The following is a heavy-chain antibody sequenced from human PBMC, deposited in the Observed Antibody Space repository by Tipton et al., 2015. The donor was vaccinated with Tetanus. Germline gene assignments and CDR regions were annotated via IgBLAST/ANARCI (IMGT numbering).Heavy chain of an antibody. D-gene: IGHD2-15*01. J-gene: IGHJ6*02. CDR3: ASAAATPYYYYGMDV. Sequence: SLRLSCAASGFTFSSYAMSWVRQAPGKGLEWVSVIYSGGSTYYADSVKGRFTISRDNSKNTLYLQMNSLRAEDTAVYYCASAAATPYYYYGMDVWGQGTTVTVSS. CDR1: GFTFSSYA. CDR2: IYSGGST. V-gene: IGHV3-66*01.